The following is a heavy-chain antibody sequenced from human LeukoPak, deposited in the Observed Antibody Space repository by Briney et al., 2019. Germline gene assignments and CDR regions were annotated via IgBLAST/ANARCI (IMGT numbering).Heavy chain of an antibody. V-gene: IGHV1-18*01. CDR1: GYTFTCYG. D-gene: IGHD3-22*01. CDR2: ISAYNGNT. J-gene: IGHJ5*02. Sequence: ASVKVSCKASGYTFTCYGISWVRQAPGQGLEWMGWISAYNGNTNYAQKLQGRVTMTTDTSTSTAYMELRSLRADDTAVYYCARRADYYDSSGLAFWFDPWGQGTLVTVSS. CDR3: ARRADYYDSSGLAFWFDP.